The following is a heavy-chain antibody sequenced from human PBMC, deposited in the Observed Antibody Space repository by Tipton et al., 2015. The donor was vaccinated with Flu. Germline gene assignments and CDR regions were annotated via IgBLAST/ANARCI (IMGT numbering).Heavy chain of an antibody. J-gene: IGHJ4*02. V-gene: IGHV3-30*03. D-gene: IGHD1/OR15-1a*01. CDR1: GSGFTFRTCG. CDR2: ISSDGSDE. CDR3: VTGDDNRNNGGFDY. Sequence: SLRLSCVASGSGFTFRTCGMHWVRQTPGKGLEWLGFISSDGSDEYYGDSVMGRFTISSDNSKNKLFLQMTSLRSEDTAVYFCVTGDDNRNNGGFDYWGPGTLVTVSS.